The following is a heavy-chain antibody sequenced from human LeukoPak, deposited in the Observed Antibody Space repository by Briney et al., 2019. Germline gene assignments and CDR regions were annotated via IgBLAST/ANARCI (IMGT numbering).Heavy chain of an antibody. J-gene: IGHJ5*02. CDR1: GDSVSGNSAA. V-gene: IGHV6-1*01. CDR3: ARGVYCTNGVCYTVNWFDP. Sequence: SQTLSLTCAISGDSVSGNSAAWNWIRQSPSRGLEWLGSTYYRSKWYNDYAVSVKSRITINPDTSKNQFSLQLNSVTPEDTAVYYCARGVYCTNGVCYTVNWFDPWGQGTLVTVSS. D-gene: IGHD2-8*01. CDR2: TYYRSKWYN.